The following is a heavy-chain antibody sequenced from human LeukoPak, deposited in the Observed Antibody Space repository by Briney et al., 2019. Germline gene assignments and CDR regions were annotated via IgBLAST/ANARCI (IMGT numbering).Heavy chain of an antibody. V-gene: IGHV4-39*01. Sequence: SETLSLTCTVSGGSISSSSYYWGWIRQPPGKGLEWIGSIYYSGSTYYNPSLKSRVTISVDTSKNQFSLKLSSVTAADTAVYYCARQGTTYYYDSDGPDAFDIWGQGTMVTVSS. CDR3: ARQGTTYYYDSDGPDAFDI. CDR1: GGSISSSSYY. CDR2: IYYSGST. D-gene: IGHD3-22*01. J-gene: IGHJ3*02.